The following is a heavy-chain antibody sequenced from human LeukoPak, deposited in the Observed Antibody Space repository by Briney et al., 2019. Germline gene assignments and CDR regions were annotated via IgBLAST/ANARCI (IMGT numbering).Heavy chain of an antibody. J-gene: IGHJ4*02. CDR3: ARDKYGAYFDS. CDR1: GFTFSDCY. CDR2: ISTSSSYT. V-gene: IGHV3-11*06. Sequence: GGSLRLSCAASGFTFSDCYMSWIRQAPGKGLEWISYISTSSSYTNYADSVKGRFTISRDNAKNSLYLQMNSLRVEDTAVYYCARDKYGAYFDSWGQGTLVTVSS. D-gene: IGHD4-17*01.